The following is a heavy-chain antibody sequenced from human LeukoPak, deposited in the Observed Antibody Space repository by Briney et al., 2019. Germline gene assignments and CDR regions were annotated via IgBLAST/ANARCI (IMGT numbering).Heavy chain of an antibody. J-gene: IGHJ4*02. Sequence: ASVKVSCKASGYTFTNHYMYWVRQAPGQVLEWMGIINPSGGSTSYAQKFQGRVTMTRDTSTRTVYMEVSSLRSEDTAVYYCARQGGYSSAIGMGYWGQGTLVTVSS. V-gene: IGHV1-46*01. CDR1: GYTFTNHY. CDR3: ARQGGYSSAIGMGY. CDR2: INPSGGST. D-gene: IGHD6-19*01.